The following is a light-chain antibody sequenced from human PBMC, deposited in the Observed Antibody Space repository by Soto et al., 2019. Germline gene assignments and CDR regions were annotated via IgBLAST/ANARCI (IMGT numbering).Light chain of an antibody. V-gene: IGKV1-8*01. CDR1: QGISSY. Sequence: AIRMTQSPSSLAASTGDRVTITCRASQGISSYLAWYQQKPGKAPKLLISGASALQSGVPSRFRGSGSGTDFTLTISSLQPEDFETYYCLQTYNLPRTFGQGTKVDIK. J-gene: IGKJ1*01. CDR2: GAS. CDR3: LQTYNLPRT.